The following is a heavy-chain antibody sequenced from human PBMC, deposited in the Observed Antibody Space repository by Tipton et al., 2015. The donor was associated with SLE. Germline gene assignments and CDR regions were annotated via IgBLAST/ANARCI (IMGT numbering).Heavy chain of an antibody. Sequence: TLSLTCSVTGYSISSGYYWGWIRQPPGRGLEWIGSFHHKGSSYYSPSLGSRVTISGDTSRNQFSLTLSSVTAADTAVYYCARSRVPAARGNAWFDPWGQGILVIVSS. J-gene: IGHJ5*02. CDR3: ARSRVPAARGNAWFDP. CDR1: GYSISSGYY. CDR2: FHHKGSS. V-gene: IGHV4-38-2*02. D-gene: IGHD2-2*01.